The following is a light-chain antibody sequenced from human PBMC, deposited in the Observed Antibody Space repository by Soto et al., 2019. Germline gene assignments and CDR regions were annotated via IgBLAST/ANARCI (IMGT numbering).Light chain of an antibody. CDR2: RND. J-gene: IGLJ2*01. CDR3: AAWDDSLSGVV. CDR1: SSNIGGNY. V-gene: IGLV1-47*01. Sequence: QSVLTQPPSASGTPGQRVTIPCSGTSSNIGGNYVYWYQHLPGTAPKLLIYRNDQRPSGVPDRFSGSMSGTAASLAIGGLRSEDEADYYCAAWDDSLSGVVFGGGTKLTVL.